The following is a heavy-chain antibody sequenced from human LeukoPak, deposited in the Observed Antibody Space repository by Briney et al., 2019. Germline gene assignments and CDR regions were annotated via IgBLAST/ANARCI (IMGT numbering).Heavy chain of an antibody. CDR2: INSGGNTT. D-gene: IGHD6-19*01. Sequence: GGSLRLSCAASGFAFSSFAMGSVRQPPGKGLEWLSTINSGGNTTFYSDSVKGRSTISRDNSKNTLYLHMDNLRPDDTATYYCTKELHVAVAVADYYYFYMDVWGRGTAVTVSS. V-gene: IGHV3-23*01. CDR3: TKELHVAVAVADYYYFYMDV. J-gene: IGHJ6*03. CDR1: GFAFSSFA.